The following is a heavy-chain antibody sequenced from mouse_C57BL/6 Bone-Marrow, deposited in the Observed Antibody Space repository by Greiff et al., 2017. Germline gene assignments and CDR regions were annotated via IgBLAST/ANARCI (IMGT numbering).Heavy chain of an antibody. Sequence: QVQLQQPGAELVKPGASVKMSCKASGYTFTSYWITWVKQRPGQGLEWIGDIYPGSGSTNYNEKFKSKATLTVGTSSSTAYMQLSNLTSEDSAVYYCARSPYYYGSSWYFDVWGTGTTVTVSS. V-gene: IGHV1-55*01. CDR2: IYPGSGST. D-gene: IGHD1-1*01. J-gene: IGHJ1*03. CDR1: GYTFTSYW. CDR3: ARSPYYYGSSWYFDV.